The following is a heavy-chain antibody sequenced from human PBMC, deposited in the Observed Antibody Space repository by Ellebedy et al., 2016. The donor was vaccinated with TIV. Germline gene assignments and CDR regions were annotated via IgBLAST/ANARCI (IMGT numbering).Heavy chain of an antibody. D-gene: IGHD3-3*01. J-gene: IGHJ4*02. CDR2: IYYIGTT. CDR3: ARQGPYDFDLDY. Sequence: MPSETLSLTCTVSADSINGYYWSRIRQPPGKGLEYIGHIYYIGTTNYNPSLKSRVTISVDTSKNQVSLKLRSLTAADTAVYFCARQGPYDFDLDYWGQGILVTVSS. V-gene: IGHV4-59*08. CDR1: ADSINGYY.